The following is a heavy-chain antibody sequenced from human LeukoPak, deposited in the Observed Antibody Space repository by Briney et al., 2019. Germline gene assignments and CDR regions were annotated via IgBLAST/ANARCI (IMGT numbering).Heavy chain of an antibody. J-gene: IGHJ4*02. Sequence: PGGSLRLSCAASGFTFSSYSMNWVRQAPGKGLEWVSSISSSSSYIYYAESVKGRFTISRDNAKNSLYLQMNSLRAEDTAVYYCARGAAVAAPPSDYWGQGTLVTVSS. CDR2: ISSSSSYI. CDR3: ARGAAVAAPPSDY. D-gene: IGHD6-19*01. CDR1: GFTFSSYS. V-gene: IGHV3-21*01.